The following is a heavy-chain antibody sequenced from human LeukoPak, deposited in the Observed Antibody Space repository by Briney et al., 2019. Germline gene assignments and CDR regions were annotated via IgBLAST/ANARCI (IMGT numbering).Heavy chain of an antibody. Sequence: SETLSLTCAVYGGSFSGYYWSWIRQPPGKGLEWIGEINYSGSTNYNPSLKSRVTISVDTSKNQFSLKLSSVTAADTAVYYCARGVTYYYDSSGYYYVWFDPWGQGTLVTVSS. D-gene: IGHD3-22*01. CDR3: ARGVTYYYDSSGYYYVWFDP. V-gene: IGHV4-34*01. CDR1: GGSFSGYY. J-gene: IGHJ5*02. CDR2: INYSGST.